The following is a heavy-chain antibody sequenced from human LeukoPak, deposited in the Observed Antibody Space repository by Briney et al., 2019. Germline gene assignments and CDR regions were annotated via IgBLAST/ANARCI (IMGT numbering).Heavy chain of an antibody. CDR3: ARDQGGDFWSGYPSFDY. V-gene: IGHV1-18*01. Sequence: GASVKVSCKASGYTFTSYGISWVRQAPGQGLEWMGWISAYNGNTNYAQKLQGRVTMTTDTSTSTAYMELRSLRSDDTAVYYCARDQGGDFWSGYPSFDYWGQGTLVTVSS. CDR1: GYTFTSYG. J-gene: IGHJ4*02. D-gene: IGHD3-3*01. CDR2: ISAYNGNT.